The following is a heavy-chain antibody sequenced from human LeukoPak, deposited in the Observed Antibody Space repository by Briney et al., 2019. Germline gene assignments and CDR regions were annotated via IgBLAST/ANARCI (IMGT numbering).Heavy chain of an antibody. CDR2: INPSGGST. J-gene: IGHJ4*02. D-gene: IGHD3-16*02. Sequence: EASVKVSCKASGYTFTSYYMHWVRQAPGQGLEWMGIINPSGGSTSYAQKFQGRVTMTRDTSTGTGYMELSSLRCEDTAVYYCAREDRGGSYDYVWGSYRYFDYWGQGTLVTVSS. V-gene: IGHV1-46*01. CDR3: AREDRGGSYDYVWGSYRYFDY. CDR1: GYTFTSYY.